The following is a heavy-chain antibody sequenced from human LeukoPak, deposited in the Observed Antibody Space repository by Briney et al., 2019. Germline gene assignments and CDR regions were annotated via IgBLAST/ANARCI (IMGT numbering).Heavy chain of an antibody. Sequence: SETLSLTCTVSGGSISSYYWSWIRQPPGKGLEWIGYIYYSGSTNYNPSLKSRVTISVDTSKNQFSLKLSSVTAADTAIYYCARDFSSSSTVYYYYYMDVWAKGPRSPSP. CDR3: ARDFSSSSTVYYYYYMDV. CDR2: IYYSGST. D-gene: IGHD6-6*01. CDR1: GGSISSYY. J-gene: IGHJ6*03. V-gene: IGHV4-59*12.